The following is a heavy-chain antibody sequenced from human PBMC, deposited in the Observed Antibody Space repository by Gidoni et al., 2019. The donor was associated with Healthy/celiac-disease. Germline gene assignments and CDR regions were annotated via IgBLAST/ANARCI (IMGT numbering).Heavy chain of an antibody. CDR3: ARLSRGAVAGNYRDY. V-gene: IGHV4-4*02. Sequence: QVQLQESGPGLVKPSGTLSLTCAVSGGSISSSNWWLWVRQPPGKGLEWIGESDHSGSTNYNPSLKSRVTISVDKSKNQFSLKLSSVTAADTAGYYCARLSRGAVAGNYRDYWGQGTLVTVSS. CDR2: SDHSGST. CDR1: GGSISSSNW. D-gene: IGHD6-19*01. J-gene: IGHJ4*02.